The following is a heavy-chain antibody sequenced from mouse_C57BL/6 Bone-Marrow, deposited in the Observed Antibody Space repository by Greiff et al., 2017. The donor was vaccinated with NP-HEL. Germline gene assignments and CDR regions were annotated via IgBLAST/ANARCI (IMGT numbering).Heavy chain of an antibody. J-gene: IGHJ3*01. CDR2: IYPGSGST. V-gene: IGHV1-55*01. Sequence: VQLQQSGAELVKPGASVKMSCRASGYTFTSYWITWVKQRPGQGLEWIGDIYPGSGSTNYNEKFKSKATLTVDTSSSTAYMQLSSLTSEDSAVYYCASLIYDGYLFAYWGQGTLVTVSA. D-gene: IGHD2-3*01. CDR3: ASLIYDGYLFAY. CDR1: GYTFTSYW.